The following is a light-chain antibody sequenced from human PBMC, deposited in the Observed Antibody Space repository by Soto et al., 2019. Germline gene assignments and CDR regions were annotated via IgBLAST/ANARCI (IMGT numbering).Light chain of an antibody. CDR1: QDISNY. CDR3: QQYDNLPPYT. Sequence: DIQMTQSPSSLSASVGDRVTITCQARQDISNYLNWYQQKPGKAPKLLIYDASNLETGVPSRVSGSGSGTDFTFAISSLQPEDIATYYCQQYDNLPPYTFGQGTKLEIK. V-gene: IGKV1-33*01. J-gene: IGKJ2*01. CDR2: DAS.